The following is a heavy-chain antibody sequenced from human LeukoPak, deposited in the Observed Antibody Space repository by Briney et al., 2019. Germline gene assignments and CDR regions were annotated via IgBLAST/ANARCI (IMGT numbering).Heavy chain of an antibody. CDR3: ARGTTVATIDFDY. V-gene: IGHV4-59*08. J-gene: IGHJ4*01. CDR1: GVSISSYY. CDR2: IYYSATT. Sequence: SETLSLTCTVSGVSISSYYWSWLRQPPGKDLEWVGYIYYSATTNYNPSLKSRVTISVDTSKNHFSLKLSSVTAADTAVYYCARGTTVATIDFDYWGQGTLVTVSS. D-gene: IGHD4-17*01.